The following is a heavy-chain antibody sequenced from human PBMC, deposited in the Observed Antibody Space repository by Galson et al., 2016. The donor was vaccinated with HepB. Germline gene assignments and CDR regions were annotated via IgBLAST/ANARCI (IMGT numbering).Heavy chain of an antibody. J-gene: IGHJ4*01. CDR3: ARSMGELYFDY. D-gene: IGHD3-16*01. CDR2: INAGSGAT. CDR1: GCSFTTYF. Sequence: SVKVSCKASGCSFTTYFLHWVRQAPRQRLEWMGWINAGSGATKYSQKFQDRVTITSDTSARTAYMEVTSLRSEDTAVYYCARSMGELYFDYWGQGTLVTVSS. V-gene: IGHV1-3*01.